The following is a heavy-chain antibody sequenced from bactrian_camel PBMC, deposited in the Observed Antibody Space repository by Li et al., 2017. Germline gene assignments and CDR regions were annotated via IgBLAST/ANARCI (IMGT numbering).Heavy chain of an antibody. D-gene: IGHD6*01. V-gene: IGHV3S42*01. J-gene: IGHJ6*01. CDR3: KPDPVRKGSWCFGG. CDR1: RYYDTAFC. Sequence: QLVESGGGSVQAGGSLRLSCTAYRYYDTAFCLAWFRQTPGNGREAVALFDNRDGSTSYADAVKERFTISKDNAEKVLYLQMNSLKPEDTAMYYCKPDPVRKGSWCFGGWGQGTQVTVS. CDR2: FDNRDGST.